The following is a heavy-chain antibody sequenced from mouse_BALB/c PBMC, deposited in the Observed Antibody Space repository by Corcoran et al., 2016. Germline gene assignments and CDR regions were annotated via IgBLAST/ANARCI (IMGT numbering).Heavy chain of an antibody. V-gene: IGHV11-2*02. CDR1: GFTFSGFW. J-gene: IGHJ1*01. D-gene: IGHD1-1*01. CDR3: MRDGSSYWYFDV. CDR2: SNSDGSAI. Sequence: EVQLLETGGGLVQPGGSRGLSCEGSGFTFSGFWMSWVRQTPGKTLEWIGDSNSDGSAINYAPSIKDRFTIFRDNDKSTLYLQMSNVRSEDTATYFCMRDGSSYWYFDVWGAGTTVTVSS.